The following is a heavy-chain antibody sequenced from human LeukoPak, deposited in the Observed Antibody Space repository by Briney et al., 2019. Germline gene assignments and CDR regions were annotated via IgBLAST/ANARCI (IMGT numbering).Heavy chain of an antibody. CDR3: AKSHPPTVTTEEGEYLQH. D-gene: IGHD4-17*01. J-gene: IGHJ1*01. V-gene: IGHV3-30*18. CDR2: ISFDGSNQ. CDR1: GFTFSSYE. Sequence: PGGSLRLSCAASGFTFSSYEMNWVRQAPGQGLEWVAVISFDGSNQYYADSVKGRFTIYRDNFKNTVYLQMNSLRAEETAVYYCAKSHPPTVTTEEGEYLQHWGQGTLVTVSS.